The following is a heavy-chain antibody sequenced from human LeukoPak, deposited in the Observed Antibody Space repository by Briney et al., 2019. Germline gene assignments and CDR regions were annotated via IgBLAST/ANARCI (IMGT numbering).Heavy chain of an antibody. CDR2: INHSGST. J-gene: IGHJ5*02. Sequence: SETLSLTCAVYGGSFSGYYWSWIRQPPGKGLEWIGEINHSGSTNYNPSLKSRVTISVDTSKNQFSLKLSSVTAADTAVYYCAGGIIVVVPAAIGWFDPWGQGTLVTVSS. V-gene: IGHV4-34*01. CDR1: GGSFSGYY. CDR3: AGGIIVVVPAAIGWFDP. D-gene: IGHD2-2*01.